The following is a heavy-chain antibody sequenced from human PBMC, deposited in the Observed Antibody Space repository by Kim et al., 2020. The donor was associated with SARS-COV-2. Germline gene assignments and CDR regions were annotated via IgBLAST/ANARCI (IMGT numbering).Heavy chain of an antibody. CDR1: GFTFSNAW. Sequence: GGSLRLSCAASGFTFSNAWMSWVRQAPGKGLEWVGRIKSKTDGGTTDYAAPVKGRFTISRDDSKNTLYLQMNSLKTEDTAVYYCTTFIVPAAIGYYYYYMDVWGKGTTVTVSS. CDR2: IKSKTDGGTT. D-gene: IGHD2-2*02. CDR3: TTFIVPAAIGYYYYYMDV. J-gene: IGHJ6*03. V-gene: IGHV3-15*01.